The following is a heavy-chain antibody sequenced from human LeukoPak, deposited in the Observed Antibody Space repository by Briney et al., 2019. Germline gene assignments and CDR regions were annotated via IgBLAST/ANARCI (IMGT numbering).Heavy chain of an antibody. Sequence: GGSLSLSCTVSGFPFSVYEMNWVRQAPGKGLEWVSNIGSSGTPRHYAESVKGRFSISRDNAENSLFLQMNSLRVEDTGIYYCALLAVASDFDYWGQGALVTVSS. D-gene: IGHD6-19*01. CDR1: GFPFSVYE. CDR3: ALLAVASDFDY. CDR2: IGSSGTPR. J-gene: IGHJ4*02. V-gene: IGHV3-48*03.